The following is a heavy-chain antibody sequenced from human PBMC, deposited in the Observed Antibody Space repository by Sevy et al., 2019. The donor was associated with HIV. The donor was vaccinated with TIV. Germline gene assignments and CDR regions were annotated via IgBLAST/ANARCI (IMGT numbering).Heavy chain of an antibody. CDR2: INWKGAGT. Sequence: GGSVRLSCAASGFIFDDYAMNWVRQVPGKGLEWVSGINWKGAGTGYADSVQGRFTISRDNAKNSLYLQMNSLRAEDTALYYCARSTYYFDTTGFGALDFWGQGTMVTVSS. V-gene: IGHV3-20*04. D-gene: IGHD3-22*01. CDR3: ARSTYYFDTTGFGALDF. J-gene: IGHJ3*01. CDR1: GFIFDDYA.